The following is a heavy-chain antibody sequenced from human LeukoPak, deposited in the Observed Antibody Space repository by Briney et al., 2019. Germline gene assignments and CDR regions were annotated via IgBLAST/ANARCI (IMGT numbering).Heavy chain of an antibody. Sequence: SVKVSCKASGGTFSSYAISWVRQAPGQGLEWMGGTIPIFGTANYAQKFQGRVTITADESTSTAYMELSSLRSEDTAVYYCARTQNDYGDEYYFDYWGQGTLVTVSS. CDR1: GGTFSSYA. J-gene: IGHJ4*02. D-gene: IGHD4-17*01. CDR3: ARTQNDYGDEYYFDY. V-gene: IGHV1-69*13. CDR2: TIPIFGTA.